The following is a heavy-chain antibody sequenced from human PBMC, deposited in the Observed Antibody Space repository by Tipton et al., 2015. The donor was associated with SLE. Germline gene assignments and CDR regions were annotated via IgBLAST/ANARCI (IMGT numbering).Heavy chain of an antibody. V-gene: IGHV3-9*01. D-gene: IGHD6-13*01. CDR1: GFTFDDYA. Sequence: SLRLSCAASGFTFDDYAAHWVRQAPGKGLEWVSGISWNSGSIGYADSVKGRFTISRDNAKNSLYLQMNSLRAEDTALYYCARELAAAGTGWFDPWGQGTLVTVSS. CDR2: ISWNSGSI. CDR3: ARELAAAGTGWFDP. J-gene: IGHJ5*02.